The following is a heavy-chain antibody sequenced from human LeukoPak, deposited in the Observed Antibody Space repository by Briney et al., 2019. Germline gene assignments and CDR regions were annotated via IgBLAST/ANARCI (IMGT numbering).Heavy chain of an antibody. J-gene: IGHJ4*02. Sequence: PGGSLRLSCAASGFTFSNAWMSWVRQAPGKGLEWVGRIKSKTDGGTTDYAAPVKGRFTISRDDSKNTLYLQMNSLKTEDTAVYYCTTVPPRYYYDSSGSRFYWGQGTLVTVSS. D-gene: IGHD3-22*01. V-gene: IGHV3-15*01. CDR1: GFTFSNAW. CDR2: IKSKTDGGTT. CDR3: TTVPPRYYYDSSGSRFY.